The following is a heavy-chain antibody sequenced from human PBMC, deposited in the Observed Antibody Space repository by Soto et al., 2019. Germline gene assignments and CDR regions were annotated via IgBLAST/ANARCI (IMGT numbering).Heavy chain of an antibody. Sequence: SETLSLTCTVSGDSISSYYWSWIRQPPGKGLEWIGYIYYSGSTNYNPSLKSRVTISVDTSKNQFSLKLSSVTAADTAVYYCARVQSSSWQDYYYGMDVWGQGTTVTVSS. V-gene: IGHV4-59*01. J-gene: IGHJ6*02. CDR3: ARVQSSSWQDYYYGMDV. CDR2: IYYSGST. D-gene: IGHD6-13*01. CDR1: GDSISSYY.